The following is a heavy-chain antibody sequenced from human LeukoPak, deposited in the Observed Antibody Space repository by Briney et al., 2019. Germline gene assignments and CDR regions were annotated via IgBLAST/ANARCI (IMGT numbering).Heavy chain of an antibody. CDR2: IYYSGST. CDR3: ARRLQLRPNRRYAFDI. D-gene: IGHD5-12*01. CDR1: GGSISSGGYY. V-gene: IGHV4-31*03. Sequence: PSQTLSLTCTVSGGSISSGGYYWSWIRQHPGKGLEWIGYIYYSGSTYYNPSLKSRVTISVDTSKNQFSLKLSSVTAADTAVYYCARRLQLRPNRRYAFDIWGQGTMVTVSS. J-gene: IGHJ3*02.